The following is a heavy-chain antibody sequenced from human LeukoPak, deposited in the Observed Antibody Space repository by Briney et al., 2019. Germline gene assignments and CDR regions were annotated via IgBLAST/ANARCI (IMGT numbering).Heavy chain of an antibody. CDR1: GFTFSNAW. J-gene: IGHJ3*01. D-gene: IGHD3/OR15-3a*01. CDR3: ATDAGHGFSF. V-gene: IGHV3-74*03. Sequence: GGSLRLSCAASGFTFSNAWMHWVRQAPGKGLVWVSRIYSDGSDTTYADSVKGRFTISRDNAKNTLYLQMNSLRGDDTAVYYCATDAGHGFSFWGQGTMVTVSS. CDR2: IYSDGSDT.